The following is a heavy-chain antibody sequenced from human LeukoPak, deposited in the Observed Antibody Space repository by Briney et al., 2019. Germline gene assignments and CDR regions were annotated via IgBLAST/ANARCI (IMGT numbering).Heavy chain of an antibody. CDR3: ARPRKWTSYYYLDY. V-gene: IGHV1-18*01. CDR2: ISAYNGKP. J-gene: IGHJ4*02. CDR1: GYTFTSYG. Sequence: GASVKVSCKASGYTFTSYGISWVRQAPGQGLEWMGWISAYNGKPNFAQNLQGRVTLTTDTSTSTAYMELRSLKSDDTAVYYCARPRKWTSYYYLDYWGQGTLVTVSS. D-gene: IGHD1-26*01.